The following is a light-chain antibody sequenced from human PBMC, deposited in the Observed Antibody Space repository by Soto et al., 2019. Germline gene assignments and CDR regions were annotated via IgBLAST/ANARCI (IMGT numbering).Light chain of an antibody. CDR1: SSDIGAYIY. CDR2: EVS. J-gene: IGLJ1*01. CDR3: SSYAGRNNFV. Sequence: QSALTQPPSASGSPGQSVTISCTGTSSDIGAYIYVSWYQQHPGKAPKLMISEVSRRPSGVPERFSGSKSGNTASLTVSGLQADDEAHYYCSSYAGRNNFVSGTGTKVTVL. V-gene: IGLV2-8*01.